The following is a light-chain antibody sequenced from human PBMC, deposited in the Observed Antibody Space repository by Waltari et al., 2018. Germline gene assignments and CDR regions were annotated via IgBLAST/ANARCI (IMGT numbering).Light chain of an antibody. V-gene: IGKV3-20*01. CDR3: QQYDRSPQT. CDR1: QSLSSRD. Sequence: EIVLTQSPGTLSLSPGERATLSCRASQSLSSRDLAWYQQTPGQAPRRVIYGASRRATGIPDRFSGSGSGTDFTLTITRLEPEDFAVYYCQQYDRSPQTFGQGTKVEIK. J-gene: IGKJ1*01. CDR2: GAS.